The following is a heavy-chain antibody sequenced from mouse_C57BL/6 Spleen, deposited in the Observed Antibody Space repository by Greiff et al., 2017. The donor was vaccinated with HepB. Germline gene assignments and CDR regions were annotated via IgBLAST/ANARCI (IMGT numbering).Heavy chain of an antibody. Sequence: QVTLKESGPGILQSSQTLSLTCSFSGFSLSTSGMGVSWIRQPSGKGLEWLAHIYWDDDKRYNPSLKSRLTISKDTSRNQVFLKITSVDTADTATYYCARRAWDYYGSSGNWYFDVWGTGTTVTVSS. CDR1: GFSLSTSGMG. CDR3: ARRAWDYYGSSGNWYFDV. CDR2: IYWDDDK. D-gene: IGHD1-1*01. J-gene: IGHJ1*03. V-gene: IGHV8-12*01.